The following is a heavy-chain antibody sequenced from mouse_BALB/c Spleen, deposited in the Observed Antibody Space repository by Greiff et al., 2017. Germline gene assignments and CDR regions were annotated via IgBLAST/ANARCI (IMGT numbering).Heavy chain of an antibody. CDR1: GYAFTSYN. Sequence: LVESGPELVKPGASVKVSCKASGYAFTSYNMYWVKQSHGKSLEWIGYIDPYNGGTSYNQKFKGKATLTVDKSSSTAYMHLNSLTSEDSAVYYCARWVRRLYYAMDYWGQGTSVTVSS. J-gene: IGHJ4*01. CDR3: ARWVRRLYYAMDY. D-gene: IGHD2-14*01. CDR2: IDPYNGGT. V-gene: IGHV1S135*01.